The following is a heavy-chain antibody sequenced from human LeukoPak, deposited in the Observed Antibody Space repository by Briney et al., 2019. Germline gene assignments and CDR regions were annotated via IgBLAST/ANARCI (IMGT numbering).Heavy chain of an antibody. CDR2: FDPEDGET. CDR1: GYTLTELS. D-gene: IGHD3-10*01. Sequence: GASVKVSCKVSGYTLTELSMHWVRQAPGKGPEWMGGFDPEDGETIYAQKFQGRVTMTEDTSTDTAYMELSSLRSEDTAVYYCATAGPGYYYYGMDVWGKGTTVTVSS. CDR3: ATAGPGYYYYGMDV. V-gene: IGHV1-24*01. J-gene: IGHJ6*04.